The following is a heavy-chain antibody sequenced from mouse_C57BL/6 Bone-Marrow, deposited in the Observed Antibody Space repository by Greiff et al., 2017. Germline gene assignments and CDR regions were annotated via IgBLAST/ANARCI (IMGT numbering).Heavy chain of an antibody. J-gene: IGHJ2*01. CDR1: GFSFNTYA. CDR2: IRSKSNNYAT. Sequence: EVQGVESGGGLVQPKGSLKLSCAASGFSFNTYAMNWVRQAPGKGLEWVARIRSKSNNYATYYADSVKDRFTISRDDSESMLYLQMNNLKTEDTAMYYCVRQRGTREYFDYWGQGTTLTVSS. V-gene: IGHV10-1*01. CDR3: VRQRGTREYFDY. D-gene: IGHD3-3*01.